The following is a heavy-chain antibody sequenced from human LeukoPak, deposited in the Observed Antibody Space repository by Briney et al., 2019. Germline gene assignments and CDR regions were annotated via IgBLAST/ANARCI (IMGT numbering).Heavy chain of an antibody. J-gene: IGHJ5*02. D-gene: IGHD5-12*01. CDR2: ISYSGTT. CDR3: ARSYSYDNWFDP. Sequence: PSETLSLTCTVSGVSISSGGYYRSWIRQHPGKGLEWIGYISYSGTTYCNPSLKSRVTISIDTSKSQFSLKLCSVTAADTAVYYCARSYSYDNWFDPWGQGTLVTVSS. CDR1: GVSISSGGYY. V-gene: IGHV4-31*03.